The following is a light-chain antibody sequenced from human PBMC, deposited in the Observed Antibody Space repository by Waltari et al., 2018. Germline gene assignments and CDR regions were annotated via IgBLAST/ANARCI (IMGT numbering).Light chain of an antibody. J-gene: IGLJ2*01. Sequence: QSALTQPASVSGSPGQSITISCTGTSSDVGGYNYVSWYQQHPGKAPKLMIYDGSNRPSGVSNRFSGSKSGNTASLTISGLQAEDEAEYYCSSYTSSSTAGFGGGTKVTVL. CDR3: SSYTSSSTAG. CDR1: SSDVGGYNY. V-gene: IGLV2-14*01. CDR2: DGS.